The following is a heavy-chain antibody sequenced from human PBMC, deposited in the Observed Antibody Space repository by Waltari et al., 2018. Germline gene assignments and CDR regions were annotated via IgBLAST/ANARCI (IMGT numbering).Heavy chain of an antibody. CDR2: IYYSGST. D-gene: IGHD2-8*01. V-gene: IGHV4-39*01. Sequence: QLQLQESGPGLVKPSETLSLTCTVSGGSISSSSYYWGWIRQPPGKGLEWIGSIYYSGSTYYNPSLKSRVTISVDTSKNQFSLKLSPVTAADTAVYYCARHTWSYNWFDPWGQGTLVTVSS. CDR1: GGSISSSSYY. CDR3: ARHTWSYNWFDP. J-gene: IGHJ5*02.